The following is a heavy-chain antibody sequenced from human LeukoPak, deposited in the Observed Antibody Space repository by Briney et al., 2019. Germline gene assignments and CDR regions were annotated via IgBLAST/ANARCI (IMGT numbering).Heavy chain of an antibody. J-gene: IGHJ4*02. CDR2: INPSGGST. Sequence: ASVKVSCKASGYTFTSYYMHWVRQAPGQGLEWMGIINPSGGSTSYAQKFQGRVTMTRDMSTSTVYMELSSLRSEDTAAYYCARVSGSPRGYSYGYLFDYWGQGTLVTVSS. CDR3: ARVSGSPRGYSYGYLFDY. V-gene: IGHV1-46*01. CDR1: GYTFTSYY. D-gene: IGHD5-18*01.